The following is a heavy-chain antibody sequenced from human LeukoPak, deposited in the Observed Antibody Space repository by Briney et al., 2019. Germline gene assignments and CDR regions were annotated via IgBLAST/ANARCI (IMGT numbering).Heavy chain of an antibody. CDR3: ARGSSGYYPWD. CDR1: GYTFTSYG. D-gene: IGHD3-22*01. Sequence: SVKVSCKASGYTFTSYGISWVRQAPGQGLEWMGGINPIFGTANYAQRFQGRVTITADQSTSTAYMELSNLRSEDTAVYYCARGSSGYYPWDWGQGTLVTVSS. CDR2: INPIFGTA. J-gene: IGHJ4*02. V-gene: IGHV1-69*13.